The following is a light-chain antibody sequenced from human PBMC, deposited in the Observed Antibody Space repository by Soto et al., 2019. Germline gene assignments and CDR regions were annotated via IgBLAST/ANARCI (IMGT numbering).Light chain of an antibody. CDR2: DVN. Sequence: QSALTQPPSASGPPGQSPTISCTGTSTDVGNYNYVSWYQQHPGKAPKLMISDVNRRPSGVPDRFSGSKSGNTASLTVSGLQAEDEADYYCSSYAGSNNWVFGGGTKLTVL. CDR3: SSYAGSNNWV. CDR1: STDVGNYNY. J-gene: IGLJ3*02. V-gene: IGLV2-8*01.